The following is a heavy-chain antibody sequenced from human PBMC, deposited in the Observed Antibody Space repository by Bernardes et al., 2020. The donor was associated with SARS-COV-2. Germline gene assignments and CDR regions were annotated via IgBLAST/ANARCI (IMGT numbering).Heavy chain of an antibody. Sequence: ASVKVSCKASGYTFTSYGISWVRQAPGQGLEWMGWISAYNGNTNYAQKLQGRVTMTTDTSTSTAYMELRSLRSDDTAVYFCVRDWGQDEAMDVWGQGTTVTVSS. CDR1: GYTFTSYG. J-gene: IGHJ6*02. CDR3: VRDWGQDEAMDV. D-gene: IGHD3-16*01. V-gene: IGHV1-18*04. CDR2: ISAYNGNT.